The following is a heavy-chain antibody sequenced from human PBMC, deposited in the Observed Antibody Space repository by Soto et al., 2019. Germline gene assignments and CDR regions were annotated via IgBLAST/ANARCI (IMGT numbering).Heavy chain of an antibody. V-gene: IGHV3-23*01. CDR3: ARTGGYRQYFDY. J-gene: IGHJ4*02. Sequence: PGGSLRLSCAASGFTFSSYAMSWVRQAPGKGLKWVSGISGSAGSTYYADSVKGRFTISRDNSKNTLYLQMNSLRAEDTAVYYCARTGGYRQYFDYWGQGTLVNVS. D-gene: IGHD3-16*02. CDR1: GFTFSSYA. CDR2: ISGSAGST.